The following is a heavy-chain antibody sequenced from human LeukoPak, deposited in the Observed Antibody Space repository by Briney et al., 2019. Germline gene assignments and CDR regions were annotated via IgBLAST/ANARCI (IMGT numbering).Heavy chain of an antibody. V-gene: IGHV3-23*01. CDR3: AKDDTSPFYYDIYRGIDY. CDR1: GFTFSSYA. Sequence: PGGSLRLSCAASGFTFSSYAMSWVRQAPGKGLEWVSAISGSGGSTYYADSVKGRFTISRDNSKNTLYLQMNSLRAEDTAVYYCAKDDTSPFYYDIYRGIDYWGQGTLVTVSS. J-gene: IGHJ4*02. CDR2: ISGSGGST. D-gene: IGHD3-9*01.